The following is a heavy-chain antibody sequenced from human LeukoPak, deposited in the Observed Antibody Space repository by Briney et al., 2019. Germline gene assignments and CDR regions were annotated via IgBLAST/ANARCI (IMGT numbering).Heavy chain of an antibody. D-gene: IGHD3-10*01. Sequence: SETLSLTCTVSGGAISSHPYFWAWIRQPPGKGLEWIGSIYYGGSTYYNPSLKRRVTISVDTSKDDFSLKLASVTAADTAMYYSGRMVRGGVWGPNDYPFHMDVWGTGTTVSVSS. CDR1: GGAISSHPYF. CDR2: IYYGGST. CDR3: GRMVRGGVWGPNDYPFHMDV. V-gene: IGHV4-39*02. J-gene: IGHJ6*03.